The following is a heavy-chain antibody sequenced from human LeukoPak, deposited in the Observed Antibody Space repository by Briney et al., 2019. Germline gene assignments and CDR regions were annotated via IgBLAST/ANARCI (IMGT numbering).Heavy chain of an antibody. CDR1: GGSISSGSYY. CDR3: ARVGGNSRKRYFDY. CDR2: IYTSGNT. J-gene: IGHJ4*02. Sequence: SQTLSLTCTVSGGSISSGSYYWSWIRQPAGKGLEWIGRIYTSGNTNYNPSLKSRVTISVDTSENQFSLKLSSVTAADTAVYYCARVGGNSRKRYFDYWGQGTLVTVSS. V-gene: IGHV4-61*02. D-gene: IGHD4-23*01.